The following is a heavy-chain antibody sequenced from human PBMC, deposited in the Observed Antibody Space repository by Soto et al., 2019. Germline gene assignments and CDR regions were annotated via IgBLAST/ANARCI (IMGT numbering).Heavy chain of an antibody. CDR3: GRFTRVGGGQFVYWYFDL. D-gene: IGHD3-10*01. Sequence: PSETLSLTCTVSGGSISSSSYYWGWIRQPPGKGLEWIGSIYYSGSTYYNPSLKSRVTISVDTSKNQFSLKLSSVTAADTAVYSWGRFTRVGGGQFVYWYFDLGGGAPRFT. V-gene: IGHV4-39*01. CDR1: GGSISSSSYY. J-gene: IGHJ2*01. CDR2: IYYSGST.